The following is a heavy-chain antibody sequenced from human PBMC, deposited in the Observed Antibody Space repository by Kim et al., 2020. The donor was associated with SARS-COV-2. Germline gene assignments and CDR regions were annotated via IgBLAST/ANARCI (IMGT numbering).Heavy chain of an antibody. V-gene: IGHV3-48*02. CDR2: ISESTRTI. D-gene: IGHD3-16*01. CDR3: ATGSLEGGFDH. CDR1: GLTFTSYA. Sequence: GGSLRLSCVASGLTFTSYAMNWVRQAPGKGLEWVSYISESTRTISYADSVKGRLTISRDNAKTSVYLQVNSMRDDDTAVYYCATGSLEGGFDHWGQGTLVTVSS. J-gene: IGHJ4*02.